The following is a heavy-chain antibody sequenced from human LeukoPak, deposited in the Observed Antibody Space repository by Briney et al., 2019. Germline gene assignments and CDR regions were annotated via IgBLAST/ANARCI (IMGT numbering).Heavy chain of an antibody. Sequence: ASVKVSCKASGYTFTSYGISGVRQAPGQGLEWMGWISAYNGNTNYAQKLQGRVTMTTDTSTSTAYMELRSLRSDDTAVYYCATAAAGTISDAFDIWGQGTMVTVSS. V-gene: IGHV1-18*01. D-gene: IGHD6-13*01. CDR2: ISAYNGNT. CDR1: GYTFTSYG. J-gene: IGHJ3*02. CDR3: ATAAAGTISDAFDI.